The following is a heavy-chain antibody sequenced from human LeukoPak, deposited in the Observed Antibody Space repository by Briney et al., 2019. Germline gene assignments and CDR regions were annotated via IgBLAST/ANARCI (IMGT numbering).Heavy chain of an antibody. CDR2: ISYDGSNK. V-gene: IGHV3-30*18. Sequence: GGSLRLSCAASGFTFSSYGMHWVRQAPGKGLEWVAVISYDGSNKYYADSVKGRFTISRDNSKNTLYLQMNSLRAEDTAVYYCAKIRLGDGYTSDAFDIWGQGTMVTVSS. CDR3: AKIRLGDGYTSDAFDI. J-gene: IGHJ3*02. D-gene: IGHD5-24*01. CDR1: GFTFSSYG.